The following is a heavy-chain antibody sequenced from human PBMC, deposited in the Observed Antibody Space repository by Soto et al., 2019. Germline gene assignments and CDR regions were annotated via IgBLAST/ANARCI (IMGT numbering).Heavy chain of an antibody. D-gene: IGHD3-16*01. CDR1: GDSISTVDYF. V-gene: IGHV4-30-4*01. J-gene: IGHJ5*01. CDR3: ARGRDCLVGRCFPIWFAS. CDR2: IYKSTTT. Sequence: QVHLLESGPGLVKPSQTLSLTCSVSGDSISTVDYFWAWIRQPPGQALEYIGYIYKSTTTYYNPSLEGRGPSPLDTSKSQLPLTVASVPAADSAVYFCARGRDCLVGRCFPIWFASWRQGTLVTVPS.